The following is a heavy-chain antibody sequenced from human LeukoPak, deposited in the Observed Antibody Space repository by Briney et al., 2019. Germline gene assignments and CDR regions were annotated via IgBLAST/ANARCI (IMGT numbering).Heavy chain of an antibody. Sequence: GGSLRLSCAASGFTFSNYAMTWVRQAPGKGLEWVSAISGSGESTYYADSVKGRCTISRDNAKNTLYLQMSTVRDEDTAVYYXXXXXXFGEXXSXAEHWGQGTLVTVSP. CDR2: ISGSGEST. V-gene: IGHV3-23*01. CDR3: XXXXXFGEXXSXAEH. D-gene: IGHD3-10*01. J-gene: IGHJ4*02. CDR1: GFTFSNYA.